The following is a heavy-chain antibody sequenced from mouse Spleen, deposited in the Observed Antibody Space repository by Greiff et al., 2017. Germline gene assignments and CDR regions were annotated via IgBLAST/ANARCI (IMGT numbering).Heavy chain of an antibody. Sequence: QVQLQQPGAELVMPGASVKLSCKASGYTFTSYWMHWVKQRPGQGLEWIGEIDPSDSYTNYNQKFKGKATLTVDKSSSTAYMQLSSLTSEDSAVYYCARGKDDHWYFDVWGTGTTVTVSS. J-gene: IGHJ1*03. D-gene: IGHD2-3*01. V-gene: IGHV1-69*01. CDR1: GYTFTSYW. CDR2: IDPSDSYT. CDR3: ARGKDDHWYFDV.